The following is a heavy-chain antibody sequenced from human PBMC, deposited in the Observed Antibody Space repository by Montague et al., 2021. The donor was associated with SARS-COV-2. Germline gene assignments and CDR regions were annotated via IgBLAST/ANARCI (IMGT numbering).Heavy chain of an antibody. Sequence: PALVKPTQTLTLTCSFSGFSLSTSGVAVGWIRQSPGKALEWLALIYWDDDKRYSPSLKTRLTVTKDTSKSQVLFTMTSMDPVDTGTYYCAHSVHEPGGAIDFDYWGQGTLVTASS. CDR1: GFSLSTSGVA. CDR3: AHSVHEPGGAIDFDY. J-gene: IGHJ4*02. D-gene: IGHD3-16*01. V-gene: IGHV2-5*02. CDR2: IYWDDDK.